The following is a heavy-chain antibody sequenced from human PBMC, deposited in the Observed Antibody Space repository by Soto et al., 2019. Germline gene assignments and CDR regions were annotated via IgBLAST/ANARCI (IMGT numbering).Heavy chain of an antibody. CDR1: GFTFSSYW. Sequence: GGSLRLSCAASGFTFSSYWMSWVRQAPGKGLEWVANIKQDGSEKYYVDSVKGRFTISRDNAKNSLYLQMNSLRAEDTAVYYCARVGRDSSGWEAGYYFDYWGQGTLVTVSS. CDR2: IKQDGSEK. J-gene: IGHJ4*02. CDR3: ARVGRDSSGWEAGYYFDY. V-gene: IGHV3-7*01. D-gene: IGHD6-19*01.